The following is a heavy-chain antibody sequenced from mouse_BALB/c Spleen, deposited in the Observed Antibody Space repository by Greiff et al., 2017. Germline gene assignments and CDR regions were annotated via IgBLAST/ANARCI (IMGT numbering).Heavy chain of an antibody. CDR2: IYPGDGDT. CDR1: GYAFSSSW. V-gene: IGHV1-82*01. D-gene: IGHD1-1*01. J-gene: IGHJ4*01. Sequence: QVQLQQSGPELVKPGASVKISCKASGYAFSSSWMNWVKQRPGQGLEWIGRIYPGDGDTNYNGKFKGKATLTADKSSSTAYMQLSSLTSVDSAVYFCARGYYGSSLGAMDYWGQGTSVTVSS. CDR3: ARGYYGSSLGAMDY.